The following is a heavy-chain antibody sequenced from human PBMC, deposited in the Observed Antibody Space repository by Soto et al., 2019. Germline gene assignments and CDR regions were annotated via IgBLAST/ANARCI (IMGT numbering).Heavy chain of an antibody. CDR1: GGSISSGDYY. V-gene: IGHV4-30-4*01. J-gene: IGHJ4*02. CDR2: ISYSGST. D-gene: IGHD6-6*01. CDR3: ARDKTRGSSTALDY. Sequence: SETLSLTCTVSGGSISSGDYYWGWIRQPPGKGLEWIGYISYSGSTYSNPSLKSRVSISVDTSKNQFSLKLNSVTAADTAVYYCARDKTRGSSTALDYWGQGTLVTVSS.